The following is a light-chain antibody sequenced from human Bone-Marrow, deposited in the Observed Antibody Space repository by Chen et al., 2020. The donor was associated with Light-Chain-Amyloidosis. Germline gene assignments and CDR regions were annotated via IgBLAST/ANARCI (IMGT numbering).Light chain of an antibody. V-gene: IGKV3-15*01. CDR3: QQYNEWPRT. Sequence: EIVLTQSPATLSLSPGERATLSCRASPSVSSNLAWYQQKPGQAPRLLIYGAFTRATGIPARFSGGGYGTEFTLTISSLQSEDFAGYYCQQYNEWPRTYGQGIRVEIK. CDR2: GAF. J-gene: IGKJ1*01. CDR1: PSVSSN.